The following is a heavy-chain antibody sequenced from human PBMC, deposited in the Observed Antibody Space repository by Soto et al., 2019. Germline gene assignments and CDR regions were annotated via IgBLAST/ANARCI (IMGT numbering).Heavy chain of an antibody. D-gene: IGHD3-10*01. CDR1: GFTFSSYA. CDR2: ISGSGGST. CDR3: AKDPGETLLWFGYYFDH. V-gene: IGHV3-23*01. J-gene: IGHJ4*02. Sequence: EVQLLESGGGLVQPGGSLRLSCAASGFTFSSYAMSWVRQAPGKGLEWVSAISGSGGSTYYADSVKGRFTISRDNSKNTMYLQMNSLSAEDTAVYYCAKDPGETLLWFGYYFDHWGQGTLVTVSS.